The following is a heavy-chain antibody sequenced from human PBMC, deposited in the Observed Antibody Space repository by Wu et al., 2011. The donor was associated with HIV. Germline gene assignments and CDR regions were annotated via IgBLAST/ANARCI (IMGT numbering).Heavy chain of an antibody. CDR1: GGAFSSYA. CDR2: IIPMFGTA. J-gene: IGHJ4*02. Sequence: QVQLVQSGAEVKKPGSSVKVSCTASGGAFSSYAISWVRQAPGQGLEWMGGIIPMFGTANYAQKFQGRVTISTDELTKTAYMELSSLRWEDTAIFYCTRLSYYGDSGYYYFDDWGQGTLVTVSS. CDR3: TRLSYYGDSGYYYFDD. V-gene: IGHV1-69*05. D-gene: IGHD3-22*01.